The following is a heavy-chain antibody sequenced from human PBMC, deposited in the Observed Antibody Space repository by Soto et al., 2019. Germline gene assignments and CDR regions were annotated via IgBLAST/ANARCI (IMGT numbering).Heavy chain of an antibody. CDR3: ARGPSIAARLPYYYYGMDV. D-gene: IGHD6-6*01. J-gene: IGHJ6*02. CDR1: GYTFTGYY. V-gene: IGHV1-2*02. Sequence: QVQLVQSGAEVKKPGASVKVSCKASGYTFTGYYMHWVRQAPGQGLEWMGWINPNSGGTNYAQKFQGGVTRTRDTSISTAYMELSRLRSDDTAVYYCARGPSIAARLPYYYYGMDVWGQGTTVTVSS. CDR2: INPNSGGT.